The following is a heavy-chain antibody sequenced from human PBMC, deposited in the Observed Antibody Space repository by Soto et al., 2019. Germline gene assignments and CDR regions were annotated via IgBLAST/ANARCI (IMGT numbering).Heavy chain of an antibody. CDR2: TNEGSGNT. CDR1: GYSFKNYA. V-gene: IGHV1-3*01. J-gene: IGHJ4*02. CDR3: ARHDRSVSGVVTLDH. D-gene: IGHD3-3*01. Sequence: ASVKVSCKATGYSFKNYAVHWVRQAPGQRLEWMGFTNEGSGNTRFSQKFQGRISITRDTSASTVYLDLSSLTSEDTAIYYCARHDRSVSGVVTLDHWGPGTLVTVSS.